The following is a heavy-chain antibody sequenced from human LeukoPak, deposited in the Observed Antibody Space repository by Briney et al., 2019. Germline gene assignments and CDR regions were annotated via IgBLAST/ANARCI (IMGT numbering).Heavy chain of an antibody. Sequence: PGGSLRLSCVASGFTFSSSSMNWVRQAPGKGLEWVSYISISSTTIYYADSAKGRFTISRDNAKNSLYLQMNSLRDEDTAVYYCARGLRYSSSWYNFDYWGQGTLVTVSS. D-gene: IGHD6-13*01. J-gene: IGHJ4*02. CDR2: ISISSTTI. CDR1: GFTFSSSS. V-gene: IGHV3-48*02. CDR3: ARGLRYSSSWYNFDY.